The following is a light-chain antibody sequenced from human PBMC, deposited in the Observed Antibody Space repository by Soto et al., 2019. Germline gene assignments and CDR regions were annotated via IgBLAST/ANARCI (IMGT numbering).Light chain of an antibody. CDR1: QSISSY. CDR3: QQSYSTPRV. V-gene: IGKV1-39*01. J-gene: IGKJ1*01. CDR2: TAS. Sequence: DIQMTQSPSSLSASVGDRVTITCRASQSISSYLNWYQQKPGEARMLLFYTASNLQTGVPPRFGGSGAGTDFTLTISSLQPEDFATYYCQQSYSTPRVFGQGTKVDIK.